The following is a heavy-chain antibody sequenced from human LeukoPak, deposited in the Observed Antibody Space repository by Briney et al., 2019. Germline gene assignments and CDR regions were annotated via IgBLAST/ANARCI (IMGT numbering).Heavy chain of an antibody. Sequence: SVKVSCKASGGTFSSYAISWVRQAPGQGLEWMGRIIPIFGTANYTQKFQGRVTISTDESTSTAYMELSSLRSEDTAVYYCARAQYYYGSGSSDDLYFDYWGQGTLVTVSS. CDR3: ARAQYYYGSGSSDDLYFDY. CDR1: GGTFSSYA. D-gene: IGHD3-10*01. CDR2: IIPIFGTA. J-gene: IGHJ4*02. V-gene: IGHV1-69*05.